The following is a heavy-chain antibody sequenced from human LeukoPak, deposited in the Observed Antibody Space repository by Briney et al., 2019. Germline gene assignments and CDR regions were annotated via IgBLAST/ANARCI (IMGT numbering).Heavy chain of an antibody. J-gene: IGHJ4*02. V-gene: IGHV3-30-3*01. CDR2: ISYDGSNK. CDR3: ARNLWFGELSGFDPTDY. Sequence: GGSLRLSCAASGFTFSSYAMHWVRQAPGKGLEWVAVISYDGSNKYYADSVKGRFTISGDNSKNTLYLQMNSLRAEDTAVYYCARNLWFGELSGFDPTDYWGQGTLVTVSS. CDR1: GFTFSSYA. D-gene: IGHD3-10*01.